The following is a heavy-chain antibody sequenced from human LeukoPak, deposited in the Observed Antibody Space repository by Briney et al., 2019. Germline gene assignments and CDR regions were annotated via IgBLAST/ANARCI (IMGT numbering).Heavy chain of an antibody. D-gene: IGHD5-12*01. V-gene: IGHV4-31*03. Sequence: TLSLTCTVSGDSISSGTYYWSWIRQHPGKGLEWIGYIYYSGNSYHNPSLKSRVTISVDTSKNQFSLKLSSVTAADTAVYYCARGVATLPDLNFDYWGQGTLVTVSS. CDR1: GDSISSGTYY. CDR3: ARGVATLPDLNFDY. CDR2: IYYSGNS. J-gene: IGHJ4*02.